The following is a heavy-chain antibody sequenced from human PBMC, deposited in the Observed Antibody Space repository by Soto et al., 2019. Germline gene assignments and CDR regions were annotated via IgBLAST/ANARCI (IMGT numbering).Heavy chain of an antibody. J-gene: IGHJ4*02. V-gene: IGHV1-69*13. CDR3: ARTAIVGADRGDY. D-gene: IGHD1-26*01. CDR2: IIPIFGTA. Sequence: ASVKVSCKASGGTFSSYAISWVRQAPGQGLEWMGGIIPIFGTANYAQKFQGRVTITADESTSTAYMELSSLRSEDTAVYYCARTAIVGADRGDYWGQGTLVTVSS. CDR1: GGTFSSYA.